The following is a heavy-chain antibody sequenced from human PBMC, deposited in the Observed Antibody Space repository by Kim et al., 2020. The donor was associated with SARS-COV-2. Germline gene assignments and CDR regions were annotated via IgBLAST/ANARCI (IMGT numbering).Heavy chain of an antibody. J-gene: IGHJ5*02. CDR2: IYYSGST. CDR1: GYSISSSNW. D-gene: IGHD3-9*01. V-gene: IGHV4-28*01. Sequence: SETLSLTCAVSGYSISSSNWWGWIRQPPGKGLEWIGNIYYSGSTYYNPSLKSRVTMSVDTSKNQFSLKLSSVTAVDTAVYYCARSNVDYDILTGYSGGWFDPWGQGTLVTVSS. CDR3: ARSNVDYDILTGYSGGWFDP.